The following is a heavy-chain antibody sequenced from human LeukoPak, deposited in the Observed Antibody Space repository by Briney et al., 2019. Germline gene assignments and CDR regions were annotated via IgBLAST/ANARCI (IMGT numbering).Heavy chain of an antibody. CDR1: GFTFSSYT. D-gene: IGHD3-22*01. CDR3: ARHVVAVGFDY. J-gene: IGHJ4*02. CDR2: ITSSSSYI. V-gene: IGHV3-21*01. Sequence: GGSLRLSCAASGFTFSSYTMNWVRQAPGKGLEWVSSITSSSSYIYYADPVKGRFTISRDNAKNPLYLQMNSLRAEDTAVYYCARHVVAVGFDYWGQGTLVTVSS.